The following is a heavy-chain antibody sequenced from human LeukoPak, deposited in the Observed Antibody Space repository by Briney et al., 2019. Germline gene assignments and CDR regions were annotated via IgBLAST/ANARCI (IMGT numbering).Heavy chain of an antibody. D-gene: IGHD6-13*01. Sequence: GGSLRLSCAASGFTFSDYYMSWIRQAPGKGLEWVSYISSSSSNTKYADSVKGRFTISRDNAKSSLYLQMNSLRAEDTAVYYCAKDRYSGLNTIDYWGQGTLVTVSS. J-gene: IGHJ4*02. CDR3: AKDRYSGLNTIDY. CDR1: GFTFSDYY. V-gene: IGHV3-11*06. CDR2: ISSSSSNT.